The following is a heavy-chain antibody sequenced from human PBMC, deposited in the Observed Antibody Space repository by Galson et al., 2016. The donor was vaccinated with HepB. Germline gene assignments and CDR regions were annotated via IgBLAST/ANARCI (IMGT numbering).Heavy chain of an antibody. Sequence: SVKVSCKASGDSFSRYTFTWVRQAPGQGLEWMGRIIPILDVTNYAQKFQGRVTITADKSTTTAYMELTSLRSEDTAFYYCTRVTSSSYREDFWGQGTLVTVSS. CDR1: GDSFSRYT. CDR2: IIPILDVT. CDR3: TRVTSSSYREDF. J-gene: IGHJ4*02. V-gene: IGHV1-69*02. D-gene: IGHD6-6*01.